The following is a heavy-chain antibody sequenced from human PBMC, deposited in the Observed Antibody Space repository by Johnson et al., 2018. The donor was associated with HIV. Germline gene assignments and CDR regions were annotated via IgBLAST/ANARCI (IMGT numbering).Heavy chain of an antibody. CDR3: ARGPYDYVWGSYRFIGAFDI. CDR2: ISYDGSNK. CDR1: GFTFSSYA. V-gene: IGHV3-30-3*01. D-gene: IGHD3-16*02. J-gene: IGHJ3*02. Sequence: QVQLVESGGGVVQPGRSLRLSCAASGFTFSSYAMHWVRQAPGKGLEWVAVISYDGSNKYYADYVKGRFTISRDNSKNTLYLQMNSLRAEDTAVYYCARGPYDYVWGSYRFIGAFDIWGQGTMVTVSS.